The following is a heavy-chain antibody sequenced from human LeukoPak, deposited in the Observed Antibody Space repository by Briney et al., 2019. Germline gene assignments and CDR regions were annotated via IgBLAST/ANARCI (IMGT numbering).Heavy chain of an antibody. CDR3: ARAGGIAAARNLKYYYYYYGMDV. D-gene: IGHD6-13*01. J-gene: IGHJ6*02. CDR2: INPNSVGT. CDR1: GYTFTGYY. V-gene: IGHV1-2*02. Sequence: GASVKVSCKASGYTFTGYYMHWVRQAPGQGLEWMGWINPNSVGTNYAQKFQGRVTMTRDTSISTAYMELSRLRSDDTAVYYCARAGGIAAARNLKYYYYYYGMDVWGQGTTVTVSS.